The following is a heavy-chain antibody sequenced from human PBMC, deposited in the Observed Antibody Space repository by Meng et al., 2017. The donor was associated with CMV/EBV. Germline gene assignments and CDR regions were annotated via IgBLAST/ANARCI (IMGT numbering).Heavy chain of an antibody. CDR1: GYTFTSYG. D-gene: IGHD3-3*01. CDR3: ARGTSYDFWSGYPPSSFDY. V-gene: IGHV1-18*01. Sequence: ASVKVSCKASGYTFTSYGISWVQQAPGQGLEWMGWISAYNGNTNYAQKLQGRVTMTTDTSTSTAYMELRSLRSDDTAVYYCARGTSYDFWSGYPPSSFDYWGQGTLVTVSS. J-gene: IGHJ4*02. CDR2: ISAYNGNT.